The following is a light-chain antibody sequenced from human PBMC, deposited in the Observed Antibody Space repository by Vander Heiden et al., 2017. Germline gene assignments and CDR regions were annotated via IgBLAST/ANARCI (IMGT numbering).Light chain of an antibody. V-gene: IGKV3-20*01. Sequence: EIVLTQSPGTLSLSPGERATLSCRACQSISSTYLAWYQQKPGQAPRLLIYGASSRATGIPDRFSGSGSGTDFTLTISRLEPDDFAVFYCQQYSDSLRTFGQGTKVEIK. J-gene: IGKJ1*01. CDR3: QQYSDSLRT. CDR1: QSISSTY. CDR2: GAS.